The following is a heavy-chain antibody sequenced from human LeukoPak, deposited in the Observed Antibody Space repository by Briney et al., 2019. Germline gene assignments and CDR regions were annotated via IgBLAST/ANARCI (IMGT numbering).Heavy chain of an antibody. CDR2: INPNGGTT. Sequence: ASVKVSCKAFGYTFTSYYIHWVRQAPGQGLEWMGIINPNGGTTYSAQNFQGRVTMIRDTSTSTVYMELSSLRSEDTAVYYCARDAYYYGSGSYYGSDYWGQGTLVTVSS. D-gene: IGHD3-10*01. V-gene: IGHV1-46*01. CDR3: ARDAYYYGSGSYYGSDY. CDR1: GYTFTSYY. J-gene: IGHJ4*02.